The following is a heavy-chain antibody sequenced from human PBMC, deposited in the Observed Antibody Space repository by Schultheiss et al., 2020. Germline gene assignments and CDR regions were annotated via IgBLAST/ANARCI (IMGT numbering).Heavy chain of an antibody. D-gene: IGHD4-23*01. J-gene: IGHJ4*02. CDR1: GFTFSSYA. Sequence: GESLKISCAASGFTFSSYAMAWVRQAPGKGLEWVSTIWSHSTSIYYADSVRGRFTISRDNFKNTLYLQMNSLRAEDTAVYFCAKNRDSGGNSYDYWGQGTLVTVSS. CDR2: IWSHSTSI. CDR3: AKNRDSGGNSYDY. V-gene: IGHV3-23*01.